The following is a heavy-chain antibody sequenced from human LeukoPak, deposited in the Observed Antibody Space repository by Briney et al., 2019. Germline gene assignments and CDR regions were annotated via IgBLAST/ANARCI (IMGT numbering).Heavy chain of an antibody. CDR1: GFTFSNAW. Sequence: GGSLRLSCAASGFTFSNAWMSWVRQAPGKGLEWVGRIKSKTDGGTTDYAAPVKGRFTISRDDSKNTLYLQMNSLKTEDTAVYYCTTATITMIVVVITPDAFDIWGQGTMVTVSS. V-gene: IGHV3-15*01. J-gene: IGHJ3*02. CDR2: IKSKTDGGTT. D-gene: IGHD3-22*01. CDR3: TTATITMIVVVITPDAFDI.